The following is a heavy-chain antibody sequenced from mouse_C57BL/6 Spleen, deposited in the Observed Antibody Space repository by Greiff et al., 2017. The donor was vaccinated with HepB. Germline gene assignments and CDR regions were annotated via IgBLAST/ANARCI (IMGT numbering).Heavy chain of an antibody. CDR2: IDPENGDT. J-gene: IGHJ1*03. V-gene: IGHV14-4*01. D-gene: IGHD2-3*01. Sequence: EVMLVESGAELVRPGASVKLSCTASGFNIKDDYMHWVKQRPEQGLEWIGWIDPENGDTEYASKFQGKATITADTSSNTAYLQLSSLTSEDTAVYYCTTDGYSPYFDVWGTGTTVTVSS. CDR3: TTDGYSPYFDV. CDR1: GFNIKDDY.